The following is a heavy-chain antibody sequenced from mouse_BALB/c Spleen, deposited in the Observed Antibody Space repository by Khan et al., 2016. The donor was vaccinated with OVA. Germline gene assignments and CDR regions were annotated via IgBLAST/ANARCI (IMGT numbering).Heavy chain of an antibody. CDR2: ISSGDST. Sequence: EVKLVESGGGLVKPGGSLKLSCAASGFTFSNYAMSWVRQSPEKRLEWVASISSGDSTYYPDSVKGRFTISRDNARNLLYLQMSSLRSEDTAMYYCARDYWFAYWGQGTLVTVAA. CDR1: GFTFSNYA. J-gene: IGHJ3*01. CDR3: ARDYWFAY. V-gene: IGHV5-6-5*01.